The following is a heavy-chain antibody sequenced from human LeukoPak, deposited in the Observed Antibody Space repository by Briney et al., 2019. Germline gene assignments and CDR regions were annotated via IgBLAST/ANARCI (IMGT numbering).Heavy chain of an antibody. CDR2: ISKYSDYI. D-gene: IGHD6-13*01. J-gene: IGHJ3*02. CDR1: GFTFRSYS. V-gene: IGHV3-21*01. CDR3: ARIAIAAANDAFDI. Sequence: GGSLRLSCAASGFTFRSYSMNWVRQAPGKGLEWVSTISKYSDYIYYADSAKGRFTISRDNAKNSLYLQMNSLRAEDTAVYYCARIAIAAANDAFDIWGQGTMVTVSS.